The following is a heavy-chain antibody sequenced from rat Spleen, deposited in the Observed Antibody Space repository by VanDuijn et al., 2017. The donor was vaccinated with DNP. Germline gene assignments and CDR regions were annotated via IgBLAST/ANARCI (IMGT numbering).Heavy chain of an antibody. J-gene: IGHJ2*01. D-gene: IGHD5-1*01. CDR1: GFTFSDYN. Sequence: EVLLVESDGGLVQPGRSLKLSCAASGFTFSDYNMAWVRQAPKKGLEWVATISYDGSSTYYRDSVKGRFTISRDDAKNSLYLQMNSLRSEDTATYYCTRQLGLDYWGQGVMVTVSS. V-gene: IGHV5-7*01. CDR2: ISYDGSST. CDR3: TRQLGLDY.